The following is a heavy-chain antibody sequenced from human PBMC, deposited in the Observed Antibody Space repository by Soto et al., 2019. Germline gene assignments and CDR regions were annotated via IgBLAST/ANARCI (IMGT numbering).Heavy chain of an antibody. V-gene: IGHV3-23*01. J-gene: IGHJ4*02. CDR1: GFTFRSYA. Sequence: GGSLRLSCAASGFTFRSYAMTWVRQAPGKGLEWVSIISGSGDNRYYTDSVKGRFTISRDNSKNTLYLQVSSLRAEDTAVYYCAKEAYYGSGSLDCWGQGTLVTVSS. D-gene: IGHD3-10*01. CDR3: AKEAYYGSGSLDC. CDR2: ISGSGDNR.